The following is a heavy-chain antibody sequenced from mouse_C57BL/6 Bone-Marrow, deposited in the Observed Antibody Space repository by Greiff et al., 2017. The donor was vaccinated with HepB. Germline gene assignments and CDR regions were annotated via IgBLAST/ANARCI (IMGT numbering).Heavy chain of an antibody. CDR2: SRNKANDYTT. J-gene: IGHJ3*01. CDR3: ARDAGEDWFAY. V-gene: IGHV7-1*01. Sequence: EVHLVESGGGLVQSGRSLRLSCATSGFTFSDFYMEWVRQAPGKGLEWIAASRNKANDYTTEYSASVKGRFIVSRDTSQSILYLQMNALRAEDTAIYYCARDAGEDWFAYWGQGTLVTVSA. CDR1: GFTFSDFY.